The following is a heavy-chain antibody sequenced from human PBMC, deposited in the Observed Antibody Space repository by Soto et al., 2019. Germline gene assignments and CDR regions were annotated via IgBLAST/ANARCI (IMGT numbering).Heavy chain of an antibody. Sequence: QRQLQESGPGLVKPSETLSLTCTVSGGSISSSGYYWGGIRQAPGKGLEWIGNIYSDWRTYYNPSLRSRVALAIGTSQNQFSLKLTSVDASDTAIYYCATQKSSSAAHSYGMDVWGVGTPVTVSS. D-gene: IGHD6-25*01. J-gene: IGHJ6*04. CDR3: ATQKSSSAAHSYGMDV. CDR2: IYSDWRT. CDR1: GGSISSSGYY. V-gene: IGHV4-39*01.